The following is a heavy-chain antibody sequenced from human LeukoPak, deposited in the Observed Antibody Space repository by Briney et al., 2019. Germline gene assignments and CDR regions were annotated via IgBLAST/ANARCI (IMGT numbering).Heavy chain of an antibody. Sequence: PGGSLRLSCAASGFTFSRYAMSWVRQAPGKGLKWVSAISGSGGSTYYADSVKGRFTISRDNSKNTLYLQMNSLRAEDTAVYYCAKAGGGYCSSTSCERHPFDYWGQGTLVTVSS. D-gene: IGHD2-2*01. CDR3: AKAGGGYCSSTSCERHPFDY. V-gene: IGHV3-23*01. CDR1: GFTFSRYA. CDR2: ISGSGGST. J-gene: IGHJ4*02.